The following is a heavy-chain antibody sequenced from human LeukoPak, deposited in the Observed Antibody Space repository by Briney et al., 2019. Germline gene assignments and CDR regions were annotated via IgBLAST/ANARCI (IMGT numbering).Heavy chain of an antibody. Sequence: GGSLRLSCAASGLTFSSYAMSWVRQAPGKGLEYVSAISSNGGSTYYANSVKGRFTISRDNSKNTLYLQMGSLRAEDMAVYYCARGPKYSSSWYAWFDPWGQGTLVTVSS. V-gene: IGHV3-64*01. J-gene: IGHJ5*02. CDR2: ISSNGGST. CDR1: GLTFSSYA. D-gene: IGHD6-13*01. CDR3: ARGPKYSSSWYAWFDP.